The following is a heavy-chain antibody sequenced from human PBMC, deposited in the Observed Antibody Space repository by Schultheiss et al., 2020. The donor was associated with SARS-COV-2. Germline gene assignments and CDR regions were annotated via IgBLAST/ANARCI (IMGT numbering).Heavy chain of an antibody. CDR1: TVTSEG. CDR2: ISAYNGNT. CDR3: ASGVGATGGDAFDI. J-gene: IGHJ3*02. D-gene: IGHD1-26*01. V-gene: IGHV1-18*01. Sequence: TVTSEGISWVRQAPGQGLEWMGWISAYNGNTNYAQKLQGRVTMTTDTSTSTAYMELRSLRSDDTAVYYCASGVGATGGDAFDIWGQGTMVTVSS.